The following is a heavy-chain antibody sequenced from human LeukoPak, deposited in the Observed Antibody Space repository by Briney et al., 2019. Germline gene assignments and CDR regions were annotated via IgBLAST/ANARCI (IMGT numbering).Heavy chain of an antibody. CDR1: GFTFSSYA. J-gene: IGHJ4*02. D-gene: IGHD3-22*01. CDR3: AKPLYYYDSSGYYPFDY. CDR2: ISGSGGST. V-gene: IGHV3-23*01. Sequence: GGSLRLSCAASGFTFSSYAMSWVRQAPGKGLEWVSAISGSGGSTYYADSVKGRFTISRDNSKNTLYLQMNSLRAEDTAVYYCAKPLYYYDSSGYYPFDYWGQGTRVTVSS.